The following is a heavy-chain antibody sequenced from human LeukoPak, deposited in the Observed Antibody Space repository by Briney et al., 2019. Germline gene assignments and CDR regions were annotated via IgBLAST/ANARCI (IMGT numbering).Heavy chain of an antibody. Sequence: ASVKVSCKASGYTFTGYYMHWVRQAPGQGLEWMGWINPNSGGTNYAQKFQGRVTMTRDTSISTAYMELSRLRSDDTAAYYCARDLRSSWYFLDYWGQGTLVTVSS. CDR2: INPNSGGT. D-gene: IGHD6-13*01. CDR1: GYTFTGYY. J-gene: IGHJ4*02. V-gene: IGHV1-2*02. CDR3: ARDLRSSWYFLDY.